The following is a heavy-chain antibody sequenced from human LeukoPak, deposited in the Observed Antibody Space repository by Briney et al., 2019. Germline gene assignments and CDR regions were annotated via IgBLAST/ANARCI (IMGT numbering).Heavy chain of an antibody. Sequence: SETLSLTCTVSGGSISSYYWSWIRQPPGKGLEWIGYIYYSGSTNYNPSLKSRVTISVDTSKNQFSLKLSSVTAADTAVYYCARVAGYYYYRDVWGKGTTVTISS. V-gene: IGHV4-59*01. D-gene: IGHD6-25*01. CDR1: GGSISSYY. CDR2: IYYSGST. CDR3: ARVAGYYYYRDV. J-gene: IGHJ6*03.